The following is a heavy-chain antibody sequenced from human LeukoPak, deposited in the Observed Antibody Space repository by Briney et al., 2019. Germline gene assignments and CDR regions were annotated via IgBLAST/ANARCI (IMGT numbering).Heavy chain of an antibody. CDR3: AKDHGYGDYWPDFDY. CDR1: GFTFSSYA. CDR2: ISGSGGST. D-gene: IGHD4-17*01. Sequence: GGSLRLSCAASGFTFSSYAMRWVRQAPGKGLEWVSAISGSGGSTYYADSVKGRFTISRDNSKNTLYLQMNSLRAEDTAVYYCAKDHGYGDYWPDFDYWGQGTLVTVSS. J-gene: IGHJ4*02. V-gene: IGHV3-23*01.